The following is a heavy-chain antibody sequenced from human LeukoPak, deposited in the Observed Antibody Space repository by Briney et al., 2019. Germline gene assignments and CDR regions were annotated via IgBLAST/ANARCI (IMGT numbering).Heavy chain of an antibody. V-gene: IGHV4-59*01. Sequence: SETLSLTCTVSGGSISSYYWSWIRQPPGKGLEWIGYIYYSGSTNYNPSLKSRVTISVDTSKNQFSLKLSSVTAADTAVYYCAREYDYGDYGFGYWGQGTLVTVSS. CDR2: IYYSGST. CDR1: GGSISSYY. CDR3: AREYDYGDYGFGY. D-gene: IGHD4-17*01. J-gene: IGHJ4*02.